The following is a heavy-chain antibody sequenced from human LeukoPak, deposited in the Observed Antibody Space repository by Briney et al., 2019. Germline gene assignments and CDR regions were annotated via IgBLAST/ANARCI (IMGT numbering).Heavy chain of an antibody. CDR1: GGSISSGDYY. J-gene: IGHJ4*02. V-gene: IGHV4-30-4*01. CDR2: IYYSGST. D-gene: IGHD3-10*01. CDR3: ARMKRGYGSGDSDY. Sequence: SETLSLTCTVSGGSISSGDYYWSWIRQPPGKGLEWIGYIYYSGSTYYDPSHKSRVSISVDTTKNQFSLKLSSVTAADTAVYYCARMKRGYGSGDSDYWGQGTLVTVSS.